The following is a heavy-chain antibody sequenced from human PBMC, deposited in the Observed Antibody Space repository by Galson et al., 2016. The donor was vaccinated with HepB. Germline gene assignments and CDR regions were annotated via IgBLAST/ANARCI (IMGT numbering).Heavy chain of an antibody. CDR1: GYTFSTYD. CDR2: MNPKTGKT. D-gene: IGHD2/OR15-2a*01. J-gene: IGHJ4*02. CDR3: ARNIGDYIDY. Sequence: SVKVSCKASGYTFSTYDVNWVRQAPGQGLEWMGWMNPKTGKTGYAQIFQGRVTMTRDTSMSTAYMELFSLRSADTAVYYCARNIGDYIDYWGQGTLVTVSS. V-gene: IGHV1-8*01.